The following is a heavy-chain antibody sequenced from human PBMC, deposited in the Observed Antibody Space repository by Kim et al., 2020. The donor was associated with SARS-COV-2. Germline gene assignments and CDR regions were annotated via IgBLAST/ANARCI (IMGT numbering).Heavy chain of an antibody. J-gene: IGHJ6*02. CDR3: ARDEKYYGSGRMSDGMDV. D-gene: IGHD3-10*01. V-gene: IGHV4-61*01. Sequence: SETLSLTCTVSGGSVSSGSYYWSWIRQPPGKGLEWIGYIYYSGSTNYNPSLKSRVTISVDTSKNQFSLKLSSVTAADTAVYYCARDEKYYGSGRMSDGMDVWGQGTTVTVSS. CDR1: GGSVSSGSYY. CDR2: IYYSGST.